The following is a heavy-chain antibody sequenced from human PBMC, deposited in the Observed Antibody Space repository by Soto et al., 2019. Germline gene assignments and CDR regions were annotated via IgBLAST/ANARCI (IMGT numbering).Heavy chain of an antibody. D-gene: IGHD3-3*01. J-gene: IGHJ6*02. CDR1: GYSFTSYW. CDR2: IYPGDSNT. Sequence: GESLKISCKGSGYSFTSYWIGWVRQMPGKGLEWMGIIYPGDSNTRYSPSLQGQVTISVDKSIRTAYLQWSSLKATDTAMYYCARHAYDFWSGHPNPRYYYGMDVWGQGTTVTVS. CDR3: ARHAYDFWSGHPNPRYYYGMDV. V-gene: IGHV5-51*01.